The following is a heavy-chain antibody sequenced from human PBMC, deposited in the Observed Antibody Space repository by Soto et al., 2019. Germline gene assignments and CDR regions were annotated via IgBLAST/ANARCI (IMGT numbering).Heavy chain of an antibody. CDR1: GASISSYY. V-gene: IGHV4-59*08. Sequence: TSETLSLTCTVSGASISSYYWSWVRQPPGKELEWIGYIYYSGSTNYNPSLKSRVTISVDTSKNQFSLKLSSVTAADTAVYYCATLSYLYGVDCWSQGTLVTVSS. CDR3: ATLSYLYGVDC. J-gene: IGHJ4*02. CDR2: IYYSGST. D-gene: IGHD3-10*01.